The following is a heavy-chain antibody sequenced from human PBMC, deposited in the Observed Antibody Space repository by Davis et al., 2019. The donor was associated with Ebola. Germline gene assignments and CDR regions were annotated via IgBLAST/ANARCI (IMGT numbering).Heavy chain of an antibody. CDR2: IYYSGST. J-gene: IGHJ5*02. Sequence: SETLSLTCTVSGGSISSYYWNWIRQPPGKGLEWIGYIYYSGSTNYNPPLKSRVTISVDTSKNQFFLNLRSVTAADTAVYYCARHDTTWYSGGGSWFDPWGQGALVTVSS. CDR3: ARHDTTWYSGGGSWFDP. CDR1: GGSISSYY. D-gene: IGHD2-15*01. V-gene: IGHV4-59*08.